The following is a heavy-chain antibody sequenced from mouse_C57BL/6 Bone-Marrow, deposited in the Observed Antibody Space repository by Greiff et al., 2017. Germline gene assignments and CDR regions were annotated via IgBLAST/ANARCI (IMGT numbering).Heavy chain of an antibody. V-gene: IGHV1-42*01. D-gene: IGHD1-1*01. CDR3: ARNSHYYGSSYLFAY. J-gene: IGHJ3*01. Sequence: EVQLQQSGPELVKPGASVKISCKASGYSFTGYYMNWVKQSPEKSLEWIGEINPSTGGTTYNQKFKAKATLTVDKSSSTAYMQLKSLTSEDSAVYYCARNSHYYGSSYLFAYWGQGTLVTVSA. CDR1: GYSFTGYY. CDR2: INPSTGGT.